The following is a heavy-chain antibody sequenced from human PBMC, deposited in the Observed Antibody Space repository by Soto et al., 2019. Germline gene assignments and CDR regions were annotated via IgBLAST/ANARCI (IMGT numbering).Heavy chain of an antibody. D-gene: IGHD5-18*01. V-gene: IGHV4-34*01. CDR2: INHSGST. J-gene: IGHJ6*02. CDR3: ARGPRGYSYGYYYYYGMDV. Sequence: QVQLQQWGAGLLKPSETLSLTCAVYGGSFSGYYWSWIRQPPGKGLEWIGEINHSGSTNYNPSLKGRVTISVDTSKNQFSLKLSSVTAADTAVYYCARGPRGYSYGYYYYYGMDVWGQGTTVTVSS. CDR1: GGSFSGYY.